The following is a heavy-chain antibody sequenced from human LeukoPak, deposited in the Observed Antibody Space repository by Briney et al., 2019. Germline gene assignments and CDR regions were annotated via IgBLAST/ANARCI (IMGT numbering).Heavy chain of an antibody. J-gene: IGHJ4*02. CDR2: INPNSGGT. CDR1: GYTFSGYY. Sequence: AAVKVSCKASGYTFSGYYMHWVRQAPGQGLEWMGWINPNSGGTKYAQKFQGRVTMTRDTSISTAYMELTRLRSDDTAVCYCARVNRQFYYDTSGSNFPVDSWGQGTLVSVSS. CDR3: ARVNRQFYYDTSGSNFPVDS. D-gene: IGHD3-22*01. V-gene: IGHV1-2*02.